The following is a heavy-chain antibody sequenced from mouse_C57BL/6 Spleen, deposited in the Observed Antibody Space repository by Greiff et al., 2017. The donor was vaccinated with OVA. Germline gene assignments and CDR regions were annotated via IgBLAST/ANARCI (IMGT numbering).Heavy chain of an antibody. CDR3: ARLAGNYDY. CDR2: IYTRDGST. Sequence: QVQLQQSDAELVQPGASVKISCKTSGYTFTDLTIDWMKQTPEEGLEWIGYIYTRDGSTKYNEKFKGKATLTADKSSSTADMQLNSLTSEDSAVYFCARLAGNYDYWGQGTTLTVSS. V-gene: IGHV1-78*01. D-gene: IGHD2-1*01. J-gene: IGHJ2*01. CDR1: GYTFTDLT.